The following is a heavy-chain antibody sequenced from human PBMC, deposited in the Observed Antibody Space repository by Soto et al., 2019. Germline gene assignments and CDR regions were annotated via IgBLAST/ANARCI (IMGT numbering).Heavy chain of an antibody. V-gene: IGHV3-30-3*01. CDR2: ISYDGSNK. Sequence: GGSLRLSCAASGFTFSSYAMHWVRQAPGKGLEWVAVISYDGSNKYYADSVKGRFTISRDNSKNTLYLQMNSLRAEDTAVYYCAREPTVVTPVGAFDIWGQGTMVTVSS. D-gene: IGHD4-17*01. CDR3: AREPTVVTPVGAFDI. CDR1: GFTFSSYA. J-gene: IGHJ3*02.